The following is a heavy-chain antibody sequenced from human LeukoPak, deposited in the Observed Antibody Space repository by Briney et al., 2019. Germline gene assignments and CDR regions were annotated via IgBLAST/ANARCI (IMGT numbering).Heavy chain of an antibody. V-gene: IGHV4-4*07. D-gene: IGHD4-17*01. CDR3: ARVGWLTVTQMYYFDY. CDR2: ISGSGTI. Sequence: SETLSLTCTVSGGSIHSYWSWIRQPAGKGLEWIGRISGSGTITYNPALQSRLTISIDTSKNQFSLKLMSVTAADTAVYYCARVGWLTVTQMYYFDYWGQGTLVTASS. J-gene: IGHJ4*02. CDR1: GGSIHSY.